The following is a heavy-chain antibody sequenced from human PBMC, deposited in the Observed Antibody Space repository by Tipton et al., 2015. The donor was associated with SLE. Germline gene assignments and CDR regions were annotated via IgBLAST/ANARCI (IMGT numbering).Heavy chain of an antibody. CDR1: GASLRSDTYL. J-gene: IGHJ4*02. CDR3: AGRGDLVVVTSYFDH. Sequence: TLSLTCTVPGASLRSDTYLWGWVRQPPGKGLEWIGDIYYTGSTYYSPSLKSRVTVSVDTSNNQFSLKLSSVTAADTAVYYCAGRGDLVVVTSYFDHWGQGTLVTVSS. D-gene: IGHD2-21*02. V-gene: IGHV4-39*07. CDR2: IYYTGST.